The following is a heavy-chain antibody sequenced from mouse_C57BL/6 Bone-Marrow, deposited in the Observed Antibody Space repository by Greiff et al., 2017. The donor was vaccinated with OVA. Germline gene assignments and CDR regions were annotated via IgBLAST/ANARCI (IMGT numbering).Heavy chain of an antibody. D-gene: IGHD1-1*01. CDR1: GFTFSDYG. CDR2: ISNLAYSI. CDR3: ARAEDYGSSYWYLDG. J-gene: IGHJ1*03. V-gene: IGHV5-15*01. Sequence: EVKLVESGGGLVQPGGSLKLSCAASGFTFSDYGMAWVRQAPRTGPEWVAFISNLAYSIYYADTVTGRFTISRENAKNTRYLEMSSRRSEDKDMYYCARAEDYGSSYWYLDGWGKGTTVTVSS.